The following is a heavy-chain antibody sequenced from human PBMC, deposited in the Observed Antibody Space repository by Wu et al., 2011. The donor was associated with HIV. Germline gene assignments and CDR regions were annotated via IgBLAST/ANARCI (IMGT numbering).Heavy chain of an antibody. D-gene: IGHD2-15*01. Sequence: QVQLVQSGAEVKKPGASVKVSCKASGYTFTGYYMHWVRQAPGQGLEWMGWINPNSGNTGYAQKLQGRVTITRNTSISTAYMELSSLRSEDTAVYYCARGEVVLGSWGQGTLVTVSS. CDR2: INPNSGNT. V-gene: IGHV1-8*03. CDR3: ARGEVVLGS. J-gene: IGHJ4*02. CDR1: GYTFTGYY.